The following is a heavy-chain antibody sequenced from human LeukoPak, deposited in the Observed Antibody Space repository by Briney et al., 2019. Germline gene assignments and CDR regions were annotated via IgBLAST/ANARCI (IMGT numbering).Heavy chain of an antibody. Sequence: GASVKVSCKASGDTFSSYAISWVRQAPGQGLEWMGGIIPILATANYAQKFQGRVTITADESTSTAYMELSSLRSEDTAVYYCARVFISDASSWLDYWGQGTLVTVSS. V-gene: IGHV1-69*13. CDR1: GDTFSSYA. D-gene: IGHD6-13*01. CDR2: IIPILATA. CDR3: ARVFISDASSWLDY. J-gene: IGHJ4*02.